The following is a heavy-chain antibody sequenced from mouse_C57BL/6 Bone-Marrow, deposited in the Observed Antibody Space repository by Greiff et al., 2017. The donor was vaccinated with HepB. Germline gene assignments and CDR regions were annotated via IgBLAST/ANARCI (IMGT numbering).Heavy chain of an antibody. Sequence: EVKLVESGGGLVKPGGSLKLSCAASGFTFSDYGMHWVRQAPEKGLEWVAYISSGSSTIYYADTVKGRSTISRDNAKNTLFLQMTSLRSEDTAMYYCARGYGYDRLYAMDYWGQGTSVTVSS. D-gene: IGHD2-2*01. CDR3: ARGYGYDRLYAMDY. J-gene: IGHJ4*01. CDR1: GFTFSDYG. CDR2: ISSGSSTI. V-gene: IGHV5-17*01.